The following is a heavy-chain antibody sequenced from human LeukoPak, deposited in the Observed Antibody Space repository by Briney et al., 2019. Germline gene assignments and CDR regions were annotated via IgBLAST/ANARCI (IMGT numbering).Heavy chain of an antibody. D-gene: IGHD3-3*02. J-gene: IGHJ4*02. CDR2: IYPGDFDT. V-gene: IGHV5-51*01. CDR3: ARRGGHLDY. CDR1: GSFFNNYW. Sequence: GASLKISCKCSGSFFNNYWIGWVRHLPGKGLGWRGIIYPGDFDTKYSTSFQGQVTIAADNPNSTAYLQWNSLEASDSAVYYCARRGGHLDYWGQGTLVTVSS.